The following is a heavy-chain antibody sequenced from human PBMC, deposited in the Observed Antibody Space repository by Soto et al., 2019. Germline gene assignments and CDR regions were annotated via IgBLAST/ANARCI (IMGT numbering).Heavy chain of an antibody. CDR1: GFTFSSYS. V-gene: IGHV3-21*01. J-gene: IGHJ4*02. D-gene: IGHD5-12*01. Sequence: EVQLVESGGGLVKPGGSLRLSCAASGFTFSSYSMNWVRQAPGKGLEWVSSISSSSSYIYYADSVKGRFTISRDNAKNSLYLQMNSLKAEDTAVYYCSMKYSGYYLAYFDYWGQGTLVTISS. CDR2: ISSSSSYI. CDR3: SMKYSGYYLAYFDY.